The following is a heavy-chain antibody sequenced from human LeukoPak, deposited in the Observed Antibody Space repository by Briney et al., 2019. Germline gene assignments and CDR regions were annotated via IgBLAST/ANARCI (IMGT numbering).Heavy chain of an antibody. J-gene: IGHJ4*02. CDR3: AREPTVYDRGYFDY. CDR1: GGSISSGSYY. CDR2: IYTSGST. D-gene: IGHD3-22*01. Sequence: PSETLSLTCTVSGGSISSGSYYWSWIRQPAGKGLEWIGRIYTSGSTNYNPSLKSRVTMSVDTSKNQFSLKLSSVTAADTAVYYCAREPTVYDRGYFDYWGQGTLVTVSS. V-gene: IGHV4-61*02.